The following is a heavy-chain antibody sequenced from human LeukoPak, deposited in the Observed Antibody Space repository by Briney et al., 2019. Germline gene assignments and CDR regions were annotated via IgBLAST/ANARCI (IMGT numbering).Heavy chain of an antibody. Sequence: LPGGSLRLSCAASGFTFSSYAMHWVRQAPGKGLEWVAVISYDGSNKYYADSVKGRFTISRDNSKNTLYLQMNSLRAEDTAVYYCARDPHLTDPLRDYWGQGTLVTVSS. V-gene: IGHV3-30*14. CDR1: GFTFSSYA. D-gene: IGHD3-9*01. J-gene: IGHJ4*02. CDR3: ARDPHLTDPLRDY. CDR2: ISYDGSNK.